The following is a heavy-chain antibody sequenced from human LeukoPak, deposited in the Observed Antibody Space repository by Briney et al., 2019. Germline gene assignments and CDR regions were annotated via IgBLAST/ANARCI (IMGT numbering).Heavy chain of an antibody. D-gene: IGHD3-10*01. Sequence: PSETLSLTCTVSGYSISSGYYWGWIRQSPGKGLEWIGSIYHGGTTYYNPSLKSRVTISIDTSKNQFSLRLNSVTAADTAVYYCARDTNYYGSGRVYYYYYMDVWGKGTTVTVSS. CDR2: IYHGGTT. CDR1: GYSISSGYY. CDR3: ARDTNYYGSGRVYYYYYMDV. J-gene: IGHJ6*03. V-gene: IGHV4-38-2*02.